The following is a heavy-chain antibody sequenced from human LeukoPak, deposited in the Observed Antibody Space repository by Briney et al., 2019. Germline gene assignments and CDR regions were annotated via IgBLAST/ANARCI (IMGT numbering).Heavy chain of an antibody. CDR3: ARVYYSRSYDYWYFDL. V-gene: IGHV4-59*01. J-gene: IGHJ2*01. CDR1: GGSISSYY. CDR2: IYYSGST. D-gene: IGHD6-13*01. Sequence: PSETLSLTCTVSGGSISSYYWSWVRQPPGKGLEWLGYIYYSGSTNYNPSLKSRVTISVDTSKNQFSLKLSSVSAADTAVYYCARVYYSRSYDYWYFDLWGRGTLVTVSS.